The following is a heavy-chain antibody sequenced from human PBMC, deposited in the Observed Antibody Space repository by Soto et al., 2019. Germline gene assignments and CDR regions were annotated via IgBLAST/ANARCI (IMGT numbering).Heavy chain of an antibody. D-gene: IGHD2-2*01. J-gene: IGHJ6*02. CDR3: ARSQGSSTSLEIYYYYYYGMDV. Sequence: QVQLVQSGAEVKKPGSSVKVFCKASGGTFSSYAISWVRQAPGQGLEWMGGIIPISGTANYAQKFQGRVTITADESTSTAYMELSTQRSEDTAVYYCARSQGSSTSLEIYYYYYYGMDVWGQGTTVTVSS. CDR2: IIPISGTA. V-gene: IGHV1-69*01. CDR1: GGTFSSYA.